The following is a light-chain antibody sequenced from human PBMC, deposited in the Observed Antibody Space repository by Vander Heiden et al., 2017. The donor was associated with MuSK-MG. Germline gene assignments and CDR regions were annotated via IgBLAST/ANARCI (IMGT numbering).Light chain of an antibody. V-gene: IGKV3-11*01. Sequence: PGERATLSCRASQSLSSYLAWYQQRPGQAPRLLIYDASNRATGIPTRFSGSGSGTDFTLTISSLETEDFAVYYCHQRNSWPFGGGTKVEIK. CDR1: QSLSSY. CDR2: DAS. J-gene: IGKJ4*01. CDR3: HQRNSWP.